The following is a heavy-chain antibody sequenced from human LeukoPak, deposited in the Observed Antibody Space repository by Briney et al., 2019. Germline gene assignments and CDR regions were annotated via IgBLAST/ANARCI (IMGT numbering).Heavy chain of an antibody. CDR1: GGSISSSSYY. CDR2: IYYSGST. D-gene: IGHD6-19*01. V-gene: IGHV4-39*01. J-gene: IGHJ5*02. CDR3: ARVRSSGWYFDP. Sequence: SETLSLTCTVSGGSISSSSYYWGWIRQPPGKGLEWIGSIYYSGSTYYNPSLKSRVTISVDTSKNQFSLKLSSVTAADTAVYYCARVRSSGWYFDPWGQGTLVTVSS.